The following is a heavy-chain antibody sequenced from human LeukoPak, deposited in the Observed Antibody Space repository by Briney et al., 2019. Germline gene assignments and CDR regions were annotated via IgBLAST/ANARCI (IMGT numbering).Heavy chain of an antibody. Sequence: PGGSLRLSCAASGFTVSTNYMSWVRQAPGKGLEWVSVIYSGDSTYYADSVKGRFTISRDNSKNTLYLQMNSLRAEDTAVYYCARDNYYYMDVWGKGTTVTVSS. CDR1: GFTVSTNY. CDR3: ARDNYYYMDV. J-gene: IGHJ6*03. CDR2: IYSGDST. V-gene: IGHV3-53*01.